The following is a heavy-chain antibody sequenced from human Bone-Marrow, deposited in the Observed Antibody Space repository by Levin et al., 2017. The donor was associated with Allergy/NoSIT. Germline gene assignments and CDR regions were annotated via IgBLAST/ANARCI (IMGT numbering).Heavy chain of an antibody. V-gene: IGHV3-23*01. CDR2: ISMSGSSS. CDR1: WFIFPNYG. CDR3: VRGSTSPDR. J-gene: IGHJ5*02. Sequence: SCAASWFIFPNYGMTWVRQAPGKGLEWVSAISMSGSSSDYADSVNGRFTISRDNRRDMVYLQMNSLRPEDTALYLCVRGSTSPDRWGQGTLVSVSS. D-gene: IGHD3-16*01.